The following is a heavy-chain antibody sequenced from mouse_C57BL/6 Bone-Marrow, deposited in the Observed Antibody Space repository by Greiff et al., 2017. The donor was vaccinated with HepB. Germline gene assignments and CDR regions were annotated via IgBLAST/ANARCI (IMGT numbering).Heavy chain of an antibody. D-gene: IGHD1-1*01. V-gene: IGHV1-72*01. CDR3: AREVGPLLLRQWGFAY. Sequence: QVQLQQPGAELVKPGASVKLSCKASGYTFTSYWMHWVKQRPGRGLEWIGRIDPNSGGTKYNEKFKSKATLTVDKPSSTAYMQLSSLTSEDSAVYYGAREVGPLLLRQWGFAYWGQGTLVTVSA. J-gene: IGHJ3*01. CDR1: GYTFTSYW. CDR2: IDPNSGGT.